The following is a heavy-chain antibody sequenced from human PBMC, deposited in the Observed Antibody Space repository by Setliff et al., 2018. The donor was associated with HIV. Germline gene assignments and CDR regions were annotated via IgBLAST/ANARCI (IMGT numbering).Heavy chain of an antibody. J-gene: IGHJ5*02. CDR2: IHPSGGST. CDR3: ARVRYCSGGSCYGGEYWFDP. Sequence: ASVKVSCKASGYTFTSYHMHWVRQAPGQGLEWMGVIHPSGGSTSYAQSFQDRVTMTRDTSTSTVYMELSSLRSEDTAVYYCARVRYCSGGSCYGGEYWFDPWGQGTLVTVSS. D-gene: IGHD2-15*01. V-gene: IGHV1-46*01. CDR1: GYTFTSYH.